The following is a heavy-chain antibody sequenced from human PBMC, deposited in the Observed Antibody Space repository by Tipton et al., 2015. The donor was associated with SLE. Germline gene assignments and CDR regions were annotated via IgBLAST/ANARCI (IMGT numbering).Heavy chain of an antibody. J-gene: IGHJ4*02. CDR2: IKQDGSEK. D-gene: IGHD3-22*01. CDR1: SSGSYY. Sequence: SSGSYYWSWIRQPPGKGLEWVANIKQDGSEKYYVDSVKGRFTISRDNAKNALYLQMNSLRAEDTAVYYCARGRNYYDRWGQGTLVTVSS. V-gene: IGHV3-7*03. CDR3: ARGRNYYDR.